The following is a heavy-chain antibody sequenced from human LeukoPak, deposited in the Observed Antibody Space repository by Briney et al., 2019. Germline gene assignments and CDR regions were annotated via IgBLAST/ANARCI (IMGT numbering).Heavy chain of an antibody. D-gene: IGHD6-19*01. CDR1: GYSISSVYY. V-gene: IGHV4-38-2*02. CDR3: ARDRDSNGWAVAFDF. CDR2: IYHSGST. J-gene: IGHJ3*01. Sequence: SETLSLPCGVSGYSISSVYYRGWIRQPPGKGLEWTGRIYHSGSTYYNASLKRRVIISVDTSKNQFFLELSFATAADTAVYYCARDRDSNGWAVAFDFWGQGTLVTVSS.